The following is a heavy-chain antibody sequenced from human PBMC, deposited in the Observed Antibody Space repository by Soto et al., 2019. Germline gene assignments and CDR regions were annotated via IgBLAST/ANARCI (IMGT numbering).Heavy chain of an antibody. D-gene: IGHD2-21*02. CDR1: GFTFNTYA. V-gene: IGHV3-23*01. J-gene: IGHJ4*02. CDR3: AKVKHVVVVTGIPYDFDY. Sequence: EVQLLESGGGLVQPGGSLRLSCAASGFTFNTYAMAWVRQAPGRGLEWVSSMSGSRGSTSYAASVKGRFTISRDNSKNTLYLQMNSLRAEDTAVYYCAKVKHVVVVTGIPYDFDYWGQGTLVRVSS. CDR2: MSGSRGST.